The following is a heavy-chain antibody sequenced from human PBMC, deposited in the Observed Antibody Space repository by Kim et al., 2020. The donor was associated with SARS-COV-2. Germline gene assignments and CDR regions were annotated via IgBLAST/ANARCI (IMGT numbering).Heavy chain of an antibody. CDR2: INHSGST. Sequence: SETLSLTCAVYGGSFSGYYWSWIRQPPGKGLEWIGEINHSGSTNYNPSLKSRVTISVDTSKNQFSLKLSSVTAADTAVYYCARSQFISGWYPYWGQGTLVTVSS. V-gene: IGHV4-34*01. J-gene: IGHJ4*02. CDR3: ARSQFISGWYPY. CDR1: GGSFSGYY. D-gene: IGHD6-19*01.